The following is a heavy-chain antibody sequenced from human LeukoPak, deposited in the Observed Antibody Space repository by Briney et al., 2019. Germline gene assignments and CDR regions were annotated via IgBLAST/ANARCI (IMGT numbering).Heavy chain of an antibody. CDR1: GGSFSGYY. Sequence: PSETLSLTCAVYGGSFSGYYWSWIRQPPGKGLEWIGEINHSGSTNYNPSLKSRVTISVDTSKNQSSLKLSSVTAADTAVYYCARGSPLGVSRLFDYWGQGTLVTVSS. CDR2: INHSGST. V-gene: IGHV4-34*01. J-gene: IGHJ4*02. CDR3: ARGSPLGVSRLFDY. D-gene: IGHD7-27*01.